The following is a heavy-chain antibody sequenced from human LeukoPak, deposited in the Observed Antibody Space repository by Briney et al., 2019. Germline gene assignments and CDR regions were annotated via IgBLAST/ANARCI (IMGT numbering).Heavy chain of an antibody. Sequence: SETLPLTCAVYGGSFSGYYWSWIRQPPGKGLEWIGEINHSGSTNYNPSLKSRVTISVDTSKNQFSLKLSSVTAADTAVYYCARGRRYCSSTSCPRSHNYYYYYMDVWGKGTTVTVSS. D-gene: IGHD2-2*01. CDR3: ARGRRYCSSTSCPRSHNYYYYYMDV. V-gene: IGHV4-34*01. CDR1: GGSFSGYY. CDR2: INHSGST. J-gene: IGHJ6*03.